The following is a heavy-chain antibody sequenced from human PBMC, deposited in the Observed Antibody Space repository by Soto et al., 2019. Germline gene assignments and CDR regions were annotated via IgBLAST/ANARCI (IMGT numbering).Heavy chain of an antibody. CDR2: ISPNSGGT. V-gene: IGHV1-2*02. CDR1: GYTFTGYY. CDR3: GKGRSGGVDIFY. D-gene: IGHD3-3*02. J-gene: IGHJ4*02. Sequence: QVQLVQSGAEVKKSGASVKVSCKASGYTFTGYYIHWVRQAPGQGLEWIGEISPNSGGTKYAQKFQGRVTMTRDTSITTVYMDLSNLSPDDTAVYYCGKGRSGGVDIFYWGQGTLVTVYS.